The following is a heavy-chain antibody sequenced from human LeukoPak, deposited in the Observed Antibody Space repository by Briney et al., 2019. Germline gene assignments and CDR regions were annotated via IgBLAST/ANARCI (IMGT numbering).Heavy chain of an antibody. D-gene: IGHD5-18*01. CDR1: GFTFDDYG. CDR2: INWNGGST. Sequence: GGSLRLSCAASGFTFDDYGMSWVRQAPGKGLEWVSGINWNGGSTGYADSVKGRFTISRDNSKNTLYLQMSSLRVEDTALYYCAKDPYNYGQYYFDYWGQGTLVTVSS. V-gene: IGHV3-20*04. J-gene: IGHJ4*02. CDR3: AKDPYNYGQYYFDY.